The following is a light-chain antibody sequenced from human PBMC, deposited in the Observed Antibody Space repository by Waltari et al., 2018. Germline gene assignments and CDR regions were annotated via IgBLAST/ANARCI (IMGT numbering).Light chain of an antibody. V-gene: IGKV3-11*01. Sequence: ELVLTQSPATRSLSPGQRATLSCRPSQRVIDYVAWYQQKPRQAPRLLIYGASNRATGIPARFRGTGSETDFTLTIRSLEPEDLAVYYCQPRSNWWRTFGQGTGREIK. J-gene: IGKJ5*01. CDR3: QPRSNWWRT. CDR2: GAS. CDR1: QRVIDY.